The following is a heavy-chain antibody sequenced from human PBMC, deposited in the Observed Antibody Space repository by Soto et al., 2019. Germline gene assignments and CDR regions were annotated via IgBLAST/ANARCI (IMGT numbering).Heavy chain of an antibody. CDR1: GFTVSSNY. CDR3: ARAARDSSGYYYSTFDY. CDR2: IYSGGST. V-gene: IGHV3-53*01. J-gene: IGHJ4*02. D-gene: IGHD3-22*01. Sequence: PGGSLRLSCAASGFTVSSNYMSWVRQAPGKGLEWVSVIYSGGSTYYADSVKGRFTISRDNSKNTLYLQMNSLRAEDTAVYYCARAARDSSGYYYSTFDYWGQGTLVTVSS.